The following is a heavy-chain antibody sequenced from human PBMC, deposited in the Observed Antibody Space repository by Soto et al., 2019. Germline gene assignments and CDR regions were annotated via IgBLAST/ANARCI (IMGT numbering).Heavy chain of an antibody. V-gene: IGHV4-31*03. J-gene: IGHJ5*02. D-gene: IGHD6-13*01. CDR2: IFHSGST. CDR1: NGYINSGGFY. CDR3: ARGGIAGHWFDP. Sequence: QVQLQESGPGLLKPSQTLSLTCNVSNGYINSGGFYWSWIRQHPGKGLEWIGYIFHSGSTLYNPSLTSRVSLSADTSKNPLSLNLRSVTVADTAVYYCARGGIAGHWFDPWGQGILVTVSS.